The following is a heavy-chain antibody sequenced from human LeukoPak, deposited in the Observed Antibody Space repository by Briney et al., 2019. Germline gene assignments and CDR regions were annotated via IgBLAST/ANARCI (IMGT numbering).Heavy chain of an antibody. V-gene: IGHV4-4*02. J-gene: IGHJ4*02. CDR3: AREGGFYRPLDY. D-gene: IGHD3-3*01. CDR1: GGSISSTNW. Sequence: SETPSLTCGVSGGSISSTNWWTWVRQPPGKGLEWIGEVHLDGRTNYNPSLESRLTMSVDVSENQVSLKLTSVTAADTAVYYCAREGGFYRPLDYSGQGTLVTVSS. CDR2: VHLDGRT.